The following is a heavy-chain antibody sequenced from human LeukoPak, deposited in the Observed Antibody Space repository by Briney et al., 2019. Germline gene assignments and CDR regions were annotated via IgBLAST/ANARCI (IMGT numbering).Heavy chain of an antibody. D-gene: IGHD4-23*01. CDR1: GGSLSSGDYY. CDR3: DRVILRTVVTPHVWWFDP. V-gene: IGHV4-30-4*08. CDR2: IYYSVRT. Sequence: SETLSLTXTVSGGSLSSGDYYWSWVRQPPGKGLEWLGYIYYSVRTYSNPSLKSRVTISVDTSKNQISLKLSSVTAADTAVYYCDRVILRTVVTPHVWWFDPWGQGTLVTVSS. J-gene: IGHJ5*02.